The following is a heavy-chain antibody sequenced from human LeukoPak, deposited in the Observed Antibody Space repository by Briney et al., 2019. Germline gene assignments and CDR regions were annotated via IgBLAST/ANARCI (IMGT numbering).Heavy chain of an antibody. Sequence: SETLSLTCTVSGGSVNTISYYWGWIRQSPGKGLEWIGSIYYTGSTSYNLSLKSRVTIYLDTSKNQFSLNLNSVTAADTAVYFCVAPLPRANWYFDLWGRGTLVTVSS. V-gene: IGHV4-39*01. J-gene: IGHJ2*01. CDR3: VAPLPRANWYFDL. CDR1: GGSVNTISYY. CDR2: IYYTGST.